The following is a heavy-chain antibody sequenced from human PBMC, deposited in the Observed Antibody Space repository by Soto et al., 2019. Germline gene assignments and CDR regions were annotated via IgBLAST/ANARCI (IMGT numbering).Heavy chain of an antibody. V-gene: IGHV3-7*01. D-gene: IGHD5-12*01. Sequence: GGFLRLSCAGSGFTFSTYWMTWVRQAPGKGLEWVANIKEDGSERYYVDSVKGRFTISRDNAKNSLYLQMNSLRAEDTAVYYCVGGNGFDYWGQGTLVTVSS. CDR3: VGGNGFDY. J-gene: IGHJ4*02. CDR1: GFTFSTYW. CDR2: IKEDGSER.